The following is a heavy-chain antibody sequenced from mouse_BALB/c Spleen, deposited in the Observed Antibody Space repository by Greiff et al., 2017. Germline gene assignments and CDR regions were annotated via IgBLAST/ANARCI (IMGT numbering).Heavy chain of an antibody. CDR2: INPSNGGT. V-gene: IGHV1S81*02. CDR3: TRTLWSSFAY. J-gene: IGHJ3*01. Sequence: VQLQQPGAELVKPGASVKLSCKASGYTFTSYYMYWVKQRPGQGLEWIGGINPSNGGTNFNEKFKSKATLTVDKSSSTAYMQLSSLTSEDSAVYYCTRTLWSSFAYWGQGTLVTVSA. D-gene: IGHD1-1*02. CDR1: GYTFTSYY.